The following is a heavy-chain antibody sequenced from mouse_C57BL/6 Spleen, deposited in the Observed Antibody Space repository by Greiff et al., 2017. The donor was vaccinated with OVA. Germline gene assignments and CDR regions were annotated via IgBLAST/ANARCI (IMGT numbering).Heavy chain of an antibody. J-gene: IGHJ2*01. D-gene: IGHD2-2*01. V-gene: IGHV1-52*01. CDR1: GYTFTSYW. CDR3: ARDGYDGYYFDY. Sequence: QVQLQQPGAELVRPGSSVKLSCKASGYTFTSYWMHWVKQRPLQGLEWIGNIDPSDSETHYNQKFKDKATLTVDKSSSTAYMQLSSLTSEDSAVYYCARDGYDGYYFDYWGQGTTLTVSS. CDR2: IDPSDSET.